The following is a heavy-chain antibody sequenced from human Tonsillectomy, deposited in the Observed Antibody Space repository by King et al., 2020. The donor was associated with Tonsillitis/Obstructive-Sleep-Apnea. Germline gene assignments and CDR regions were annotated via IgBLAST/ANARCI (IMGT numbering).Heavy chain of an antibody. CDR3: ARDAIVATTPAPDY. Sequence: VQLVESGGGVVQPGRSLRLSCAASGFTFSSYGMHWVRQAPGKGLEWVAVIWYDGSNKYYADSVKGRFTISRDNSKNTLYLQMNSLRAEDTAVYYCARDAIVATTPAPDYWGQGTLVTVS. CDR1: GFTFSSYG. D-gene: IGHD5-12*01. J-gene: IGHJ4*02. V-gene: IGHV3-33*01. CDR2: IWYDGSNK.